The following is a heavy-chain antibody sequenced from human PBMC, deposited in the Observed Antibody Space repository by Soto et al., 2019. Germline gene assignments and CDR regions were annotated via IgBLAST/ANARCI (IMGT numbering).Heavy chain of an antibody. CDR3: ASFFSGYYYKD. J-gene: IGHJ4*02. CDR1: GGSTFSYY. D-gene: IGHD3-22*01. Sequence: SETLSLTCTVSGGSTFSYYWSWIRQPPGKGLEWIAYIYYSGVTNYNPSLKSRVTISIDTSKNQFSLKLSSVTAADTAVYYCASFFSGYYYKDWGQGTLVTVSS. CDR2: IYYSGVT. V-gene: IGHV4-59*12.